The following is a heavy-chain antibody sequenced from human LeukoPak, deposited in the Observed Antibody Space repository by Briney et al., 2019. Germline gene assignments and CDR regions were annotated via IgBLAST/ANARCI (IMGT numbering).Heavy chain of an antibody. CDR1: GFTLSSYA. Sequence: GGSLRLSCAASGFTLSSYAMSWVRQAPGEGLEWVSAISDTGNTYHADSVKGRFTISRDSSKNTLFLQMNGLRPEDAAVYYCAKDQHSSSWYIDWFDPWGQGTLVTVSS. CDR3: AKDQHSSSWYIDWFDP. CDR2: ISDTGNT. J-gene: IGHJ5*02. D-gene: IGHD6-13*01. V-gene: IGHV3-23*01.